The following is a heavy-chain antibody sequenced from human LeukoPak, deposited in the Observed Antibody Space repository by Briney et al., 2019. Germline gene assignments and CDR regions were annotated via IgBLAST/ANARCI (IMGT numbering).Heavy chain of an antibody. CDR1: GFTFSDYY. D-gene: IGHD4-17*01. Sequence: GGSLRLSCAAFGFTFSDYYMSWIRQAPGKGLGWVSYISSSGSTIYYADSVKGRFTISRDNAKNSLYLQMNSLRAEDTAVYYCARDQDYGDYVDAFDIWGQGTMVTVSS. J-gene: IGHJ3*02. V-gene: IGHV3-11*01. CDR2: ISSSGSTI. CDR3: ARDQDYGDYVDAFDI.